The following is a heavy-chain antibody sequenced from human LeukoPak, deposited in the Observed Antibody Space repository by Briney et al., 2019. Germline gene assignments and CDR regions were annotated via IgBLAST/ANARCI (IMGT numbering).Heavy chain of an antibody. CDR3: ARGVVVAATSLDY. V-gene: IGHV4-61*02. CDR1: GGSISSTSYY. CDR2: IYTSGST. Sequence: SETLSLTCTVSGGSISSTSYYWSWIRQPAGKGLEWIGRIYTSGSTNYNPSLKSRVTISVDTSKNQFFLKLSSVTAADTAVYYCARGVVVAATSLDYWGQGTLVTVSS. D-gene: IGHD2-15*01. J-gene: IGHJ4*02.